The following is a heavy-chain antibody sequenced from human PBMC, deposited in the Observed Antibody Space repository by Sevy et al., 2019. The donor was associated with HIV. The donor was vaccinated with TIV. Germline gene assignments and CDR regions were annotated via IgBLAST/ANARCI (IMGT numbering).Heavy chain of an antibody. D-gene: IGHD2-15*01. J-gene: IGHJ6*02. CDR2: ISYDGSNK. Sequence: GGSLRLSCAVSGIIFTTSGMHWVRQAPGKGLEWVAVISYDGSNKYYADSVKGRFTISRDNSKNTLYLQMNSLRAEDTAVYYCAREDFVFGNYYGMDVWGQGTTVTVSS. V-gene: IGHV3-30*03. CDR3: AREDFVFGNYYGMDV. CDR1: GIIFTTSG.